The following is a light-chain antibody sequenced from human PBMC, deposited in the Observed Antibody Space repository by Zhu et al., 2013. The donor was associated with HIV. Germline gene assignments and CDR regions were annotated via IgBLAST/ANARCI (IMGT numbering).Light chain of an antibody. CDR2: GTN. CDR3: QSYDESLSAWV. V-gene: IGLV1-40*01. J-gene: IGLJ3*02. CDR1: SSNIGAGYD. Sequence: QSVLTQPPSVSEAPGHWVTISCTGNSSNIGAGYDVHWYQQLPGSAPKLLIHGTNNRASGVPDRFSGSKSGTSFALAIYGLQAEDEADYYCQSYDESLSAWVFGGGTKLTVL.